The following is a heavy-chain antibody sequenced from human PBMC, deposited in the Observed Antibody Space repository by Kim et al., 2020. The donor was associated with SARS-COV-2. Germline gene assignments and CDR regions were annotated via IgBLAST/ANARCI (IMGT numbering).Heavy chain of an antibody. Sequence: ASVKVSCKASGYTFTSYGISWVRQAPGQGLEWMGWISAYNGNTNYAQKLQGRVTMTTDTSTSTAYMELRSLRSDDTAVYYCARMVGYCSGGSCDSGWYYYYGMDVWGPGTTVTVSS. CDR1: GYTFTSYG. J-gene: IGHJ6*02. CDR2: ISAYNGNT. D-gene: IGHD2-15*01. V-gene: IGHV1-18*01. CDR3: ARMVGYCSGGSCDSGWYYYYGMDV.